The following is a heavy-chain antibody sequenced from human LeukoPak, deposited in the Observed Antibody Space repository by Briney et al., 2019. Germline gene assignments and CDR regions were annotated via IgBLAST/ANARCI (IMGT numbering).Heavy chain of an antibody. CDR2: VSNTGST. CDR1: GDSIGRRF. J-gene: IGHJ4*02. CDR3: VADRGWLRFDY. V-gene: IGHV4-59*01. Sequence: PSETLSRTCSVSGDSIGRRFWSWVRKSPGKGLEWIGYVSNTGSTNFNPSLKSRVSMSMDTSKNQFSLKVTSVIAADTAVYYCVADRGWLRFDYWGQGALVTVSS. D-gene: IGHD5-12*01.